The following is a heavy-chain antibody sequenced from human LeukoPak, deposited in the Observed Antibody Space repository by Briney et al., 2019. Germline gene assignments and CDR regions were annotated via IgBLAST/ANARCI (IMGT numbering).Heavy chain of an antibody. D-gene: IGHD3-9*01. CDR1: GFTFDDYA. V-gene: IGHV3-43D*03. CDR2: ISWDGGST. Sequence: GGSLRLSCAASGFTFDDYAMHWVRQAPGKGLEWVSLISWDGGSTYYADSVKGRFTISRDNSKNSLYLQMNSLRAEDTALYYCAKGQLYYDILTGAFDFDYWGQGTLVTVSS. CDR3: AKGQLYYDILTGAFDFDY. J-gene: IGHJ4*02.